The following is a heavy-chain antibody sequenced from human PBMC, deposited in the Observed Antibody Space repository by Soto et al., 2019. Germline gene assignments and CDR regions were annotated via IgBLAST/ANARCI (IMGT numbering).Heavy chain of an antibody. J-gene: IGHJ6*03. Sequence: GGSLRLSCAASGFTFSSYAMSWVRQAPGKGLEWVSAISGSGGSTYYADSVKGRFTISRDNSKNTLYLQMNSLRAEDTAVYYCAKAQLPTDRYYYYYYMDVWGKGTTVTVSS. CDR1: GFTFSSYA. D-gene: IGHD2-2*01. CDR2: ISGSGGST. CDR3: AKAQLPTDRYYYYYYMDV. V-gene: IGHV3-23*01.